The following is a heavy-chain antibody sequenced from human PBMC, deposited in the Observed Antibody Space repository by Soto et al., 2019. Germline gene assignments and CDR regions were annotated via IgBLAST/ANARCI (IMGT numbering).Heavy chain of an antibody. Sequence: DVQLLESGGGLVQPEGSLRLSCAASGFTFSSYAMGWVRQGPGKGLEWVAVVSIGGSTHYADSVRGRFTISRDNSKSTLSLQMNRLTAEDTAVYFCAKRRGAGGHFDYWGHGALVNVSS. J-gene: IGHJ4*01. CDR2: VSIGGST. CDR1: GFTFSSYA. V-gene: IGHV3-23*01. D-gene: IGHD2-15*01. CDR3: AKRRGAGGHFDY.